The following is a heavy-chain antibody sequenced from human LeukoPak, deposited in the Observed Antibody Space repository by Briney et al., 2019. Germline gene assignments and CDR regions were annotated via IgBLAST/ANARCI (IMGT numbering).Heavy chain of an antibody. CDR2: INHSGST. CDR3: ARGGDWLSPSNAFDI. Sequence: PSETLSLTCAVYGGSFSGYYWSWIRQPPGKGPEWIGEINHSGSTNYNPSLKSRVTISVDTSKNQFSLKLSSVTAADTAVYYCARGGDWLSPSNAFDIWGQGTMVTVSS. CDR1: GGSFSGYY. J-gene: IGHJ3*02. D-gene: IGHD3-9*01. V-gene: IGHV4-34*01.